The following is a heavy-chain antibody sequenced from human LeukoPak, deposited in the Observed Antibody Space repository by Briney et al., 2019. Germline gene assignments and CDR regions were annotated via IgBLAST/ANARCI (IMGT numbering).Heavy chain of an antibody. V-gene: IGHV1-8*02. CDR1: GYTFTGYY. CDR2: MNPNSGNT. Sequence: GASVKVSCKASGYTFTGYYMHWVRQAPGQGLEWMGWMNPNSGNTAYAQKFQGRVTMTTDTSTSTAYMELSSLRSEDTAVYYCASSLSSGSHPRGYWGQGTLVTVSS. CDR3: ASSLSSGSHPRGY. D-gene: IGHD6-19*01. J-gene: IGHJ4*02.